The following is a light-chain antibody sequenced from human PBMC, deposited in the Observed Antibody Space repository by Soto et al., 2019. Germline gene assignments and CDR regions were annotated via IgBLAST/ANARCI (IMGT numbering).Light chain of an antibody. CDR2: GAS. Sequence: EIVLTQSPGTLSLSPGERATLSCRASQSVSSSYLASYQQKPGQAPRLLIYGASSRATGIPDRFSGSGSGTDFTLTISRLEPEDFAVYYCQQYGSSGYTFGQGTKLEIK. V-gene: IGKV3-20*01. CDR1: QSVSSSY. CDR3: QQYGSSGYT. J-gene: IGKJ2*01.